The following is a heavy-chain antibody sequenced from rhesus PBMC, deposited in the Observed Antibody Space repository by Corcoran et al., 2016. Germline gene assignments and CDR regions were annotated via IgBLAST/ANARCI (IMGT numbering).Heavy chain of an antibody. V-gene: IGHV4-93*01. CDR2: ISGSGGYP. CDR1: GASLSSGYW. D-gene: IGHD2-2*01. J-gene: IGHJ5-1*01. CDR3: ARVVGTTYYNRFDV. Sequence: QVQLKESGPAVVKPSETLFLPCAVSGASLSSGYWWTWIRQSPGKGLEWIGGISGSGGYPEYNPSLKSRVTISKDTSKNQFSLNLTSVTAADTAVFYCARVVGTTYYNRFDVWGPGVLVTVSS.